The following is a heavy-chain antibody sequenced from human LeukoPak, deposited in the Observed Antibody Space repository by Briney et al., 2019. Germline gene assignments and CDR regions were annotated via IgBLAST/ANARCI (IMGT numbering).Heavy chain of an antibody. J-gene: IGHJ4*01. V-gene: IGHV1-2*02. CDR2: INPNSGGT. CDR1: GYTFTGSY. CDR3: ARGTSGSPWRLDY. D-gene: IGHD6-19*01. Sequence: ASVKVSCKASGYTFTGSYMHWVRQAPGQGLEWMGWINPNSGGTSYAQKFQGKVTMTRDTSISTAYMDLSSLTSDDTAVYYCARGTSGSPWRLDYWGHGTLVVVSS.